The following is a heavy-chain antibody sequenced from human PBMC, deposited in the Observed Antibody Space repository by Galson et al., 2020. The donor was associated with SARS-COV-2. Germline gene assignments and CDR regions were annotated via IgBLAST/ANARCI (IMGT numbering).Heavy chain of an antibody. Sequence: GGTLRLSCAASGLPIRSYGMHWVRQAPGKEMEWVALISYEGSREAYGESVKGRVTISRDNSKNTLYLQVNSLRPEDTAVYYCVKEGGSYAYYYYGMDVWGLGTTVTVSS. J-gene: IGHJ6*02. CDR3: VKEGGSYAYYYYGMDV. V-gene: IGHV3-30*18. CDR1: GLPIRSYG. CDR2: ISYEGSRE. D-gene: IGHD3-16*01.